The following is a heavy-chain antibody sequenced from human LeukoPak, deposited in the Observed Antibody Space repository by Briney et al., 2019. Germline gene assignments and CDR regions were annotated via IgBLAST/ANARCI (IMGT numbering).Heavy chain of an antibody. J-gene: IGHJ6*03. D-gene: IGHD6-13*01. CDR2: INHSGST. Sequence: TSETLSLTCAVYGGSFSGYYWSWIRQPPGKGLEWIGEINHSGSTNYNPPLKSRVTISVDTSKNQFSLKLSSVTAADTAVYYCAQKGGAAPDYYYYMDVWGKGTTVTVSS. CDR1: GGSFSGYY. CDR3: AQKGGAAPDYYYYMDV. V-gene: IGHV4-34*01.